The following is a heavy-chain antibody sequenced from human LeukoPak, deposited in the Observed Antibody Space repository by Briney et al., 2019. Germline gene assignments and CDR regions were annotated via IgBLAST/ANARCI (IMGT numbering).Heavy chain of an antibody. CDR2: INQGGSEK. V-gene: IGHV3-7*03. CDR3: ARGHTVHRY. CDR1: GFTFSNYW. Sequence: QSGGSLRLSCAASGFTFSNYWMTWVRQAPGKGLEWVANINQGGSEKYFVGSVKGRFTISRDNAKNSLSLQMNSLRAEDTAVYYCARGHTVHRYWGQGTLVTVSS. J-gene: IGHJ4*02. D-gene: IGHD2-8*02.